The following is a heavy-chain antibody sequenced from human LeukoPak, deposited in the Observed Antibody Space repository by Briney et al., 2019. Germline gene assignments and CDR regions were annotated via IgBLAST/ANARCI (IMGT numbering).Heavy chain of an antibody. D-gene: IGHD3-22*01. CDR2: ISGSGVNT. Sequence: GGSLRLSCTASGYTFSTYAMTWIRQAPGKGLEWVSAISGSGVNTYYADSVKGRFAASRDNSKNTLYLQMNSLRAEDTAVYYCARGRSGYGPFDAFDLWGQGTWVTVSS. J-gene: IGHJ3*01. CDR1: GYTFSTYA. V-gene: IGHV3-23*01. CDR3: ARGRSGYGPFDAFDL.